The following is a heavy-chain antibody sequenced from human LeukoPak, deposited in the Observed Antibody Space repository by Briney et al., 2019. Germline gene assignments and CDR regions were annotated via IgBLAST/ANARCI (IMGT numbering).Heavy chain of an antibody. CDR2: IGPHSTFT. V-gene: IGHV1-2*02. Sequence: AASMKVSCKSSEFTFTDHYIHWVRQGPGQGLEWMGYIGPHSTFTSSPQEFQGRVTMTRDASMSTAYMELTRLTSDDTAVYYCVREGEGPLSKDFDYWGQGTLVTVSS. CDR1: EFTFTDHY. J-gene: IGHJ4*02. CDR3: VREGEGPLSKDFDY. D-gene: IGHD2/OR15-2a*01.